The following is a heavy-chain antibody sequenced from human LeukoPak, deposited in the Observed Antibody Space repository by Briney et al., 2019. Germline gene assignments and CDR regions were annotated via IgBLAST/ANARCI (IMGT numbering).Heavy chain of an antibody. V-gene: IGHV3-74*01. D-gene: IGHD5-18*01. CDR2: IDADGIST. CDR3: ARVRGYTYGYLGN. CDR1: GFPFSSYW. Sequence: AGSLRLSCAASGFPFSSYWLHWVRQAPGKGLVWVSRIDADGISTTYAASVRGRFTISRDNAKNTLYLQMNSVRAEDTAVYYCARVRGYTYGYLGNWGQGTLVTVSS. J-gene: IGHJ4*02.